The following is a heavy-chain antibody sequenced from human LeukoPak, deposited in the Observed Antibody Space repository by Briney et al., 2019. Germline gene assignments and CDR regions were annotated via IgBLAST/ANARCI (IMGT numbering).Heavy chain of an antibody. V-gene: IGHV4-4*07. Sequence: SETLSLTCTVSGGSVSSYFWSWIRQPAGRGLEWIGHIDTSGSTNYNPSLKSRVTMSVDTSRNQFSLKLSSVTAADTAVYYCAGDRGYSGSFYWGQGTLVTVSS. CDR2: IDTSGST. D-gene: IGHD1-26*01. CDR3: AGDRGYSGSFY. J-gene: IGHJ4*02. CDR1: GGSVSSYF.